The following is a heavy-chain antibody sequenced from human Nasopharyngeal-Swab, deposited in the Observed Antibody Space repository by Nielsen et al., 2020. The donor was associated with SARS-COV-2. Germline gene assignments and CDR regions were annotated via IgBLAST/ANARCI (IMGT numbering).Heavy chain of an antibody. CDR3: TTDPSGYDYVDY. V-gene: IGHV3-15*01. CDR1: GFTFSNAW. CDR2: IKSKTDGGTT. D-gene: IGHD5-12*01. Sequence: ESLKISCAASGFTFSNAWMSWVRQAPGKGLEWVGRIKSKTDGGTTDYAAPVKGRFTISRDDSKNTLYLQMNSLKTEDTAVYYCTTDPSGYDYVDYWGQGTLVTVSS. J-gene: IGHJ4*02.